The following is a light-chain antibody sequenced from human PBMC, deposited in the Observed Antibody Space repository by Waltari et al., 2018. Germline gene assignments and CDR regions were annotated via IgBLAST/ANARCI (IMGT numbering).Light chain of an antibody. Sequence: QSALTQPPSASGSPGQSVTISCTGTSSDVGGHTYVSWYKQHPGKAPKLIIYEVSKRPSGVPDRFSGSKSGNTASLTVSGLQAEDEADYYCNSYVGSTLFYVFGTGTKVTVV. CDR3: NSYVGSTLFYV. V-gene: IGLV2-8*01. CDR2: EVS. J-gene: IGLJ1*01. CDR1: SSDVGGHTY.